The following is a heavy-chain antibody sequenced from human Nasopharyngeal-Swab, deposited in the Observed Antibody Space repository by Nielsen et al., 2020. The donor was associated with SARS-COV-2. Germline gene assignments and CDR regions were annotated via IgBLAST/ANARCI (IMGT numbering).Heavy chain of an antibody. CDR3: ARGLSGIVPAPILGLGPYYYYYYMDV. Sequence: SRQAPGKGPEWIAEINHSGSTNYNPSLKSRVTLSVDTSMNQVSLEVSSVTAADTAVYYCARGLSGIVPAPILGLGPYYYYYYMDVWGKGTTVTVSS. CDR2: INHSGST. V-gene: IGHV4-34*01. J-gene: IGHJ6*03. D-gene: IGHD2-2*01.